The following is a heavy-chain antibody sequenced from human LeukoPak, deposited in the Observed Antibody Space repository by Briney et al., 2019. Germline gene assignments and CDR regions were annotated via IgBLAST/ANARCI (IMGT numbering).Heavy chain of an antibody. Sequence: GESLKISCQGSGYRFTSYWIGWVRQMPGKGLEWMGIIYTGDSNTKYSPSFQGQVTISVDKSISTAYLQWSSLKASDTAMYYCARLGGSAYCVSTICHFDYWGQGTLVTVSS. D-gene: IGHD2-2*01. CDR1: GYRFTSYW. CDR2: IYTGDSNT. CDR3: ARLGGSAYCVSTICHFDY. V-gene: IGHV5-51*01. J-gene: IGHJ4*02.